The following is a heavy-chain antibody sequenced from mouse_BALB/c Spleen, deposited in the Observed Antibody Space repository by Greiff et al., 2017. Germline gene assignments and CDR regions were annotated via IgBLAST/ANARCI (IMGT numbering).Heavy chain of an antibody. V-gene: IGHV1-80*01. CDR3: ASYYRSLYYFDY. CDR1: GYAFSSYW. CDR2: IYPGDGDT. D-gene: IGHD2-14*01. Sequence: QVQLKQSGAELVRPGSSVKISCKASGYAFSSYWMNWVKQRPGQGLEWIGQIYPGDGDTNYNGKFKGKATLTADKSSSTAYMQLSSLTSEDSAVYFCASYYRSLYYFDYWGQGTTLTVSS. J-gene: IGHJ2*01.